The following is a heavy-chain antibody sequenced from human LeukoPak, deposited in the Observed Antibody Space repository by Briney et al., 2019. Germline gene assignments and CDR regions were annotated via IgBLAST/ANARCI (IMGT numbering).Heavy chain of an antibody. Sequence: SETLSLTCAVYGGSFSVYYWTWIRQPPGKGLEWIGEINHSESTNYNPSLKSRVTISLDTSKNQVSLKLRSVTAADTAVYYCARDPDYYDSSGYGYYFDYWGQGTLVTVSS. J-gene: IGHJ4*02. D-gene: IGHD3-22*01. V-gene: IGHV4-34*01. CDR2: INHSEST. CDR3: ARDPDYYDSSGYGYYFDY. CDR1: GGSFSVYY.